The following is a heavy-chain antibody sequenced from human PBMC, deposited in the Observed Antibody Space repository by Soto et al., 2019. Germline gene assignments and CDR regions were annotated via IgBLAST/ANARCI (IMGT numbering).Heavy chain of an antibody. D-gene: IGHD2-2*02. V-gene: IGHV3-7*03. CDR1: GLTFSSYW. J-gene: IGHJ6*02. CDR2: IKQDGSEK. CDR3: AREEGIVIVPAAIRGDYYYGMDV. Sequence: GGSLRLSCAASGLTFSSYWMIWVRRAPGKGLEWVANIKQDGSEKYYVDSVKGRFTISRDNAKNSLYLQMNSLRAEDTAVYYCAREEGIVIVPAAIRGDYYYGMDVWGQGTTVTVSS.